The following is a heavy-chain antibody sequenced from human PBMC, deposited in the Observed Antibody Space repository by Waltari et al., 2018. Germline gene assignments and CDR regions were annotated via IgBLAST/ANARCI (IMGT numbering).Heavy chain of an antibody. Sequence: QVQLQQWGAGLLKPSETLSLPCAVYGGSFRGYYWSWYRQPPGKGLEWIGEINHSGSTNYNPSLKSRVTISVDTSKNQFSLKLSSVTAADTAVYYCARRETIFGVVTIFDPWGQGTLVTVSS. CDR1: GGSFRGYY. V-gene: IGHV4-34*01. CDR3: ARRETIFGVVTIFDP. D-gene: IGHD3-3*01. J-gene: IGHJ5*02. CDR2: INHSGST.